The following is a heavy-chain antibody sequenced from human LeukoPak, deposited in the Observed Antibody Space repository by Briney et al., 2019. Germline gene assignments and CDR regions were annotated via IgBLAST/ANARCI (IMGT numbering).Heavy chain of an antibody. CDR2: ISYDGSNE. J-gene: IGHJ3*02. D-gene: IGHD1-26*01. CDR3: ARGRQNSGSYSDAFDI. CDR1: GFTFSSYD. Sequence: GGSLRLSCAASGFTFSSYDMHWVRQAPGKGLEWVALISYDGSNEYCADSVKGRFTISRDNAKNSLYLQMNSLRAEDTAVYYCARGRQNSGSYSDAFDIWGQGTMVTVSS. V-gene: IGHV3-30*03.